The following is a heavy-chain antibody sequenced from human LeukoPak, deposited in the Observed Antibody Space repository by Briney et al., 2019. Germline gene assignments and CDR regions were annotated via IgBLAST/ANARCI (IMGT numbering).Heavy chain of an antibody. Sequence: ASVKVSCKASGGTFSSYTISWVRQAPGQGLEWMGRIIPILGIANYAQKFQGRVTITADKSTSTAYMELSSLRSEDTAVYYCARSDSSGYYASVDADYWGQGTLVTVSS. CDR3: ARSDSSGYYASVDADY. V-gene: IGHV1-69*02. J-gene: IGHJ4*02. CDR2: IIPILGIA. D-gene: IGHD3-22*01. CDR1: GGTFSSYT.